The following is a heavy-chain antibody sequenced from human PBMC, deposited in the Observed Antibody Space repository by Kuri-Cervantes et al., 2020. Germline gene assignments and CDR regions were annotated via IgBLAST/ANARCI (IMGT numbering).Heavy chain of an antibody. CDR2: ISYDGSNK. J-gene: IGHJ4*02. CDR1: GFTFSSYA. D-gene: IGHD2-21*02. V-gene: IGHV3-30-3*01. Sequence: GESLKISCAASGFTFSSYAMHWVRQAPGKGLEWVAVISYDGSNKYYADSVKGRFTISRDNSKNTLYLQMSSLRAEDTAVYYCAKDMVTGDYWGQGTLVTVSS. CDR3: AKDMVTGDY.